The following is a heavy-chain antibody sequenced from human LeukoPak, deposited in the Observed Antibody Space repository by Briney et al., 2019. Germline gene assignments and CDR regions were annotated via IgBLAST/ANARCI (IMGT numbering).Heavy chain of an antibody. V-gene: IGHV3-11*04. CDR3: ARDSAGNDY. Sequence: GGSLRLSCEASGFLFSDYQMTWVRQAPGKGLECVAYISNSGSTKQYADSVKGRFTISRDNAKNSLYLQMNSLRAEDTAMYYCARDSAGNDYWGQGTLVTVSS. J-gene: IGHJ4*02. CDR2: ISNSGSTK. D-gene: IGHD6-13*01. CDR1: GFLFSDYQ.